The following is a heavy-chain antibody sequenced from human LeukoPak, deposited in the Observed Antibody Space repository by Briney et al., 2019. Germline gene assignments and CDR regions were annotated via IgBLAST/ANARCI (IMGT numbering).Heavy chain of an antibody. J-gene: IGHJ4*02. CDR2: VSGYNGNT. CDR1: GYTFTSYG. D-gene: IGHD2-15*01. CDR3: ARDIATVVHQD. V-gene: IGHV1-18*01. Sequence: GASVKVSCKTSGYTFTSYGVNWVRQAPGQGLEWMGWVSGYNGNTNYVQRFQGRVTMTTDTSTTTAYMELRNLRSDDTAVYYCARDIATVVHQDWGQGTLVTVSS.